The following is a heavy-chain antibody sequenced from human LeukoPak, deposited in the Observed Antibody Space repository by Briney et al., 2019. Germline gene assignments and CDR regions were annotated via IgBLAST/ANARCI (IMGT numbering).Heavy chain of an antibody. CDR2: ISAYNGNT. CDR1: GYTFTSNG. V-gene: IGHV1-18*01. D-gene: IGHD3-10*01. CDR3: ARGTMVRGVDKFDY. Sequence: ASVKVSCKASGYTFTSNGVSWVRQAPGQGLEWRGWISAYNGNTNSAQKLQGRVTMTTDTSTSTAYMELRSLRADDTAVYYCARGTMVRGVDKFDYWGQGTLVTVSS. J-gene: IGHJ4*02.